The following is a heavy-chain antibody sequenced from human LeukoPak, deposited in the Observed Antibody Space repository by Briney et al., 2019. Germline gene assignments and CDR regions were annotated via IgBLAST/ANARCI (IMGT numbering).Heavy chain of an antibody. D-gene: IGHD6-13*01. Sequence: RASVKVSCKASGYTFTGYYMHWVRQAPGQGLEWMGWINPNSGGTNYAQKFQGRVTMTRDTSISTAYMELSRLGSDDTAVYYCARDASTKQQLVGYLDYWGQGTLVTVSS. J-gene: IGHJ4*02. CDR1: GYTFTGYY. CDR3: ARDASTKQQLVGYLDY. V-gene: IGHV1-2*02. CDR2: INPNSGGT.